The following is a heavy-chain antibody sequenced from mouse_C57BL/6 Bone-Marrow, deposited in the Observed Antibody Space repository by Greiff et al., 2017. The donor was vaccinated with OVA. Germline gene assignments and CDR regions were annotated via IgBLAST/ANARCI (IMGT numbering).Heavy chain of an antibody. J-gene: IGHJ3*01. D-gene: IGHD2-3*01. Sequence: QVQLKQPGAELVKPGASVKLSCKASGYTFTSYWMHWVKQRPGQGLEWIGMIHPNSGSTNYNEKFKSKATLTVDKSSSTAYMQLSSLTSKDSAVYYCARRGGYFIPFAYWGQGTLVTVSA. CDR3: ARRGGYFIPFAY. CDR1: GYTFTSYW. V-gene: IGHV1-64*01. CDR2: IHPNSGST.